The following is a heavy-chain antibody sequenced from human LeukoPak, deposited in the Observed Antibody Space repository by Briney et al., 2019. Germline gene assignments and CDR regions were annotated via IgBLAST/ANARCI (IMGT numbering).Heavy chain of an antibody. J-gene: IGHJ6*02. V-gene: IGHV3-23*01. Sequence: GGSLRLSCAASGFTFSSYIVTWVRQAPGKGLEWVSSISGSGSTTYFADSVKGRFTISRDNSKNTLYLQMSSLRAGDTAIYYCAKDSTVSGSYYGMDIWGQGTTVTVSS. CDR2: ISGSGSTT. CDR1: GFTFSSYI. CDR3: AKDSTVSGSYYGMDI. D-gene: IGHD3-22*01.